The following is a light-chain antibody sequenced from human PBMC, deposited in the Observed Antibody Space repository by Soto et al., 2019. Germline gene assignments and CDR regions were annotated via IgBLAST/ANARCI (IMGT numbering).Light chain of an antibody. CDR1: ESVSSSY. V-gene: IGKV3D-15*01. J-gene: IGKJ1*01. CDR2: GAS. Sequence: EVVMTQSPATLSVSPGERATLSCRASESVSSSYLAWYQQKPGQAPRLLIYGASSRATGIPDRFSVSGSGTEFTLTISGLQSEDFAVYYCQQYSIWRTFSQGTKVDIK. CDR3: QQYSIWRT.